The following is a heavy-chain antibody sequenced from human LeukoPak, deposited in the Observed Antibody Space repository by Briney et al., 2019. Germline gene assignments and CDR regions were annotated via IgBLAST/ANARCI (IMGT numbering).Heavy chain of an antibody. V-gene: IGHV4-34*01. D-gene: IGHD6-19*01. CDR2: INHSGST. Sequence: SETLSLTCAVYGGSFSGYYWSWIRQPPGKGLEWIGEINHSGSTNYNPSLKSRVTISVDTSKNQFSLKLSSVTAADTAVFYCARKGGWRAFDIWGQGTMVTVSS. CDR3: ARKGGWRAFDI. CDR1: GGSFSGYY. J-gene: IGHJ3*02.